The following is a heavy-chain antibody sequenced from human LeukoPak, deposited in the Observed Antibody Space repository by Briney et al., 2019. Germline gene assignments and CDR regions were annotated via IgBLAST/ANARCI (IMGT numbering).Heavy chain of an antibody. CDR2: INHSGST. Sequence: SETLSLTCAVYGGSFSGYYWSWIRQPPGKGLEWIGVINHSGSTNYNPSLKSRVTISVDTSKNQFSLKLSSVTAADTAVYYCARRYDFWSGYYATIAGLYFDYWGQGTLVTVSS. J-gene: IGHJ4*02. CDR1: GGSFSGYY. D-gene: IGHD3-3*01. CDR3: ARRYDFWSGYYATIAGLYFDY. V-gene: IGHV4-34*01.